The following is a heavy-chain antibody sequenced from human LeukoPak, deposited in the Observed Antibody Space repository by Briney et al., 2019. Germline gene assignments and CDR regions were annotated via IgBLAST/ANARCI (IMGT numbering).Heavy chain of an antibody. V-gene: IGHV4-59*12. CDR2: IYYSGST. D-gene: IGHD6-13*01. Sequence: SETLSLTCTVSGVSISTYSWSWIRQSPGKALEWIGYIYYSGSTYYNPSLKSRVTISVDTSKNQFSLKLSSVTAADTAVYYCARDRPIAAAGPGGDAFDIWGQGTMVTVSS. J-gene: IGHJ3*02. CDR3: ARDRPIAAAGPGGDAFDI. CDR1: GVSISTYS.